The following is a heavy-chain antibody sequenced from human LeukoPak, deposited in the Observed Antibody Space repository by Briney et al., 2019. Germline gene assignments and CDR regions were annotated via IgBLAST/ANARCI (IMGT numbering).Heavy chain of an antibody. D-gene: IGHD3-16*01. J-gene: IGHJ6*03. V-gene: IGHV3-23*01. CDR3: AKLGGQEVHNYYVAV. Sequence: GGSLRLSCAASGFTFSSYSMNWVRQAPGKGLEWVSGIIDNGESTYYASFAKGRFTISRDNSNNTLYLQMNSLRAEDTAVYYCAKLGGQEVHNYYVAVCGKGTTVAVSS. CDR1: GFTFSSYS. CDR2: IIDNGEST.